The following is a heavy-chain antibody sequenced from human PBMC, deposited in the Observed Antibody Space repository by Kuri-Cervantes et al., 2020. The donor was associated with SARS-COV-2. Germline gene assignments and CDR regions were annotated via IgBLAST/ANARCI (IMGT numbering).Heavy chain of an antibody. V-gene: IGHV4-4*07. CDR2: IYTSGST. Sequence: GSLRLSCTVSGGSISSYYWSWIRQPAGKGLEWIGRIYTSGSTNYNPSLKSRVTISVDTSKNQFSLKLSSVTAADTAVYYCARVNQWLASADIWGQGTMVTVSS. CDR3: ARVNQWLASADI. J-gene: IGHJ3*02. D-gene: IGHD6-19*01. CDR1: GGSISSYY.